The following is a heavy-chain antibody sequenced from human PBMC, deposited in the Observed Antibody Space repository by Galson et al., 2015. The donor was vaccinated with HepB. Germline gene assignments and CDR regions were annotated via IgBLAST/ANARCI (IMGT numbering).Heavy chain of an antibody. V-gene: IGHV1-18*01. Sequence: SVKVSCKAYRYTFTQFGISWVRQAPGQGLEWMGWINPSNGNTNYAQKFQGRVIMTTDTSTSTAYMELRSLRSDDTAVYYCARGGMATIGGPTFDYWGQGTQVTVSS. CDR3: ARGGMATIGGPTFDY. J-gene: IGHJ4*02. D-gene: IGHD5-24*01. CDR2: INPSNGNT. CDR1: RYTFTQFG.